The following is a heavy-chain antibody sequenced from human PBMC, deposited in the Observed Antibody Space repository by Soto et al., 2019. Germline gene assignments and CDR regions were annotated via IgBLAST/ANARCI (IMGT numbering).Heavy chain of an antibody. CDR2: ISGSGGST. Sequence: GGSLRLSCAASGFTFSSYAMSWVRQAPGKGLEWVSAISGSGGSTYYADSVEGRFTISRDNSKNTLYLQMNSLRAEDTAVYYCAKTRAYYYDSSGPDYWGQGTLVTVSS. CDR3: AKTRAYYYDSSGPDY. J-gene: IGHJ4*02. V-gene: IGHV3-23*01. CDR1: GFTFSSYA. D-gene: IGHD3-22*01.